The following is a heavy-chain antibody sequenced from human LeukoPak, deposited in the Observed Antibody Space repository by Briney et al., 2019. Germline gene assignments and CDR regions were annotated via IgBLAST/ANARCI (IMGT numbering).Heavy chain of an antibody. J-gene: IGHJ4*02. CDR2: IYPGDSDT. CDR3: ALTYSYGIYYFDY. CDR1: GYIFTTYW. V-gene: IGHV5-51*01. Sequence: GASLQISCKGSGYIFTTYWIGWVRQMPGKGLEWMGIIYPGDSDTRYSPSFQGQVTISADKSINTAYLQWSSLKASDTAMYYCALTYSYGIYYFDYWGQGTLVTVSS. D-gene: IGHD5-18*01.